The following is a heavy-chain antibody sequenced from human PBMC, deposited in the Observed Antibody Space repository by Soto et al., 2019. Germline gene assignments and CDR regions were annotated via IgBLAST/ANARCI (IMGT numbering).Heavy chain of an antibody. V-gene: IGHV1-69*13. J-gene: IGHJ6*02. D-gene: IGHD3-3*01. Sequence: SVKVSSKASGGTFSSYAISWVRQAPGQGLEWMGGIIPIFGTANYAQKFQGRDTITADESTSTAYMELSSLRSEDTAVYYCARVIQDKITIFGVVIPYCYYGMDVWGQGTTVTVSS. CDR3: ARVIQDKITIFGVVIPYCYYGMDV. CDR2: IIPIFGTA. CDR1: GGTFSSYA.